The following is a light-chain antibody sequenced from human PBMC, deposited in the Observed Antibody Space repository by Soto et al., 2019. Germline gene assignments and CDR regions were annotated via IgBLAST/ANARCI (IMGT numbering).Light chain of an antibody. CDR2: GAS. CDR1: QSVSSSY. Sequence: EIVMTQSPATLSVSPGERATLSCRASQSVSSSYLAWYQQKPGQAPRLLIYGASSRATGIPDRFSGSGSRTDFTLTISRLEPEDFAVYYCQQYGSSWTSGQGTKVDIK. J-gene: IGKJ1*01. CDR3: QQYGSSWT. V-gene: IGKV3-20*01.